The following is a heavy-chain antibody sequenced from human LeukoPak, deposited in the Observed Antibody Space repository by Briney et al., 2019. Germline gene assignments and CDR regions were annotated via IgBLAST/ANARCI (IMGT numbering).Heavy chain of an antibody. CDR3: ARDQAVAGTTDAFDI. CDR1: GGTFSSYA. V-gene: IGHV1-69*13. J-gene: IGHJ3*02. D-gene: IGHD6-19*01. Sequence: ASVKVSCKASGGTFSSYAISWVRQAPGQGLEWMGGTIPIFGTAKYAQKFQGRVTITADESMSTAYMELSSLRSEDTAVYYCARDQAVAGTTDAFDIWGQGTLVTVSS. CDR2: TIPIFGTA.